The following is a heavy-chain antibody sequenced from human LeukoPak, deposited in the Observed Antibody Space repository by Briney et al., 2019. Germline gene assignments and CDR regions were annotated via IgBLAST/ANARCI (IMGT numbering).Heavy chain of an antibody. Sequence: KHGESLKISCKGSGYSFTNYWIGWVRQMPGKGLEWMGIIYLGDSDTRYSPSFQGQVTISADKSISTAYLQWSSLKASDTAMYYCAIRLAAAGISAFDIWGQGTMVTVSS. V-gene: IGHV5-51*01. CDR2: IYLGDSDT. D-gene: IGHD6-13*01. CDR1: GYSFTNYW. J-gene: IGHJ3*02. CDR3: AIRLAAAGISAFDI.